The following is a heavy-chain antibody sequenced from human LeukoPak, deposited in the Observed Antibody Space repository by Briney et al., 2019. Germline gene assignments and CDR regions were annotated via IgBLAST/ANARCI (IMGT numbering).Heavy chain of an antibody. CDR2: INTNTGNP. CDR1: GYIFTTYT. D-gene: IGHD3-10*01. V-gene: IGHV7-4-1*02. CDR3: ARVMVRGVPDVAY. Sequence: ASVKVSCKASGYIFTTYTMNWVRQAPGQGLEWMGWINTNTGNPTYAQGFTGRFVFSLDTSVSTAYLQISSLKAEDTAVYYCARVMVRGVPDVAYWGQGTLVTVSS. J-gene: IGHJ4*02.